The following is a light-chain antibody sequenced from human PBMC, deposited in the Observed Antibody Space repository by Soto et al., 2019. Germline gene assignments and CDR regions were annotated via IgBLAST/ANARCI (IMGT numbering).Light chain of an antibody. CDR2: DVS. CDR3: SSYTSSSTSDVV. CDR1: SSDVGGYNY. V-gene: IGLV2-14*01. Sequence: QSALTQPASVSGSPGQSITISCTGTSSDVGGYNYVSWYQQHPGKAPKLMIYDVSNRPSGVSNRFSGSKSGNTASLTISGLQAEDEADYYSSSYTSSSTSDVVFGGGTKLTVL. J-gene: IGLJ2*01.